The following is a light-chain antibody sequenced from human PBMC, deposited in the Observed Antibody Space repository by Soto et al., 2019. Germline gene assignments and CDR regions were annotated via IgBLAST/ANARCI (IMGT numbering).Light chain of an antibody. CDR3: SSYTNKDTLL. J-gene: IGLJ3*02. V-gene: IGLV2-14*03. CDR2: DVT. Sequence: QSVLTQPASVSGSPGQSITISCTGNSSDVGGYDHVSWYQQHPGKAPTLIIYDVTVRPSGISPRFSGSKSDNTASLAVSGLQPEDEADYYCSSYTNKDTLLFGGGTKLTVL. CDR1: SSDVGGYDH.